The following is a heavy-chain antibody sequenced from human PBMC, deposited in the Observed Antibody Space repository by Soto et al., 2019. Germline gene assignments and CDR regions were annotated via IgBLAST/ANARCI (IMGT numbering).Heavy chain of an antibody. CDR1: GFTFSSYG. Sequence: QVQLVESGGGVVQPGRSLRLSCAASGFTFSSYGMHWVRQAPGKGLEWVAVISYDGSNKYYADSVKGRFTISRHKSKNTLYLQMNSLRAEDTAVYYCGRSPYSVSYLAYFDYWGQGTLVTVSS. D-gene: IGHD1-26*01. V-gene: IGHV3-30*03. CDR2: ISYDGSNK. J-gene: IGHJ4*02. CDR3: GRSPYSVSYLAYFDY.